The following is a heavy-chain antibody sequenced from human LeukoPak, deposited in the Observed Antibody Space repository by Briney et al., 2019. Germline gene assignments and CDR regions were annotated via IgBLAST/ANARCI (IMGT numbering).Heavy chain of an antibody. J-gene: IGHJ4*02. Sequence: GGSLRLSCAASGFTFSSYAMSWVRQAPGKGLEWVSAISGSGGSTYYADSVKGRFTISRDNSKNTLYLQMNSLRAEDTAVYYCAKEVTMIVVARGGFDYWGQGTLVTVST. CDR3: AKEVTMIVVARGGFDY. CDR2: ISGSGGST. D-gene: IGHD3-22*01. V-gene: IGHV3-23*01. CDR1: GFTFSSYA.